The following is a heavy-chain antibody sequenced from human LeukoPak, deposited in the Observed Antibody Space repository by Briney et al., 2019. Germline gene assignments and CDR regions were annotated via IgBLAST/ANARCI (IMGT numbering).Heavy chain of an antibody. Sequence: GGSLRLSCAASGFTFSSYGMHWVRQAPGKGLEWVAVISYDGSNKYYADSVKGRFTISRDNSKNTLYLQMNSLRAEDTAVYYCAKDRGDPSVTVTTSFPGVYWGQGTLVTVSS. D-gene: IGHD4-17*01. V-gene: IGHV3-30*18. J-gene: IGHJ4*02. CDR3: AKDRGDPSVTVTTSFPGVY. CDR1: GFTFSSYG. CDR2: ISYDGSNK.